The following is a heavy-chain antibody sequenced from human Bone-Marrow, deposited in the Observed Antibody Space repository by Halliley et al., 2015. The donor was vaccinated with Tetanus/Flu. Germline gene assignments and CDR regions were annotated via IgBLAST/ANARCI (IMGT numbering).Heavy chain of an antibody. Sequence: LVKPTQTLTLTCTFSGFSLNTFEMCVSWIRQPPGKALEWLALIDWGDNKYYSTSLKTRLTISKDTSKNQVVLTMTNMDPGDTATYYCAHSAGGSSTSDSGRDSYYYEGYYGLDVWGQGTTVTVSS. V-gene: IGHV2-70*12. CDR1: GFSLNTFEMC. CDR2: IDWGDNK. D-gene: IGHD3-22*01. CDR3: AHSAGGSSTSDSGRDSYYYEGYYGLDV. J-gene: IGHJ6*02.